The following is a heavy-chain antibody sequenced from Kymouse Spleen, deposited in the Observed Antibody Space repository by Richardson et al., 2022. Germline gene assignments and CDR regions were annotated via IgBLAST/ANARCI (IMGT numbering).Heavy chain of an antibody. J-gene: IGHJ4*02. CDR2: IKSKTDGGTT. Sequence: EVQLVESGGGLVKPGGSLRLSCAASGFTFSNAWMSWVRQAPGKGLEWVGRIKSKTDGGTTDYAAPVKGRFTISRDDSKNTLYLQMNSLKTEDTAVYYCTTNWNYVKVFDYWGQGTLVTVSS. D-gene: IGHD1-7*01. CDR3: TTNWNYVKVFDY. CDR1: GFTFSNAW. V-gene: IGHV3-15*01.